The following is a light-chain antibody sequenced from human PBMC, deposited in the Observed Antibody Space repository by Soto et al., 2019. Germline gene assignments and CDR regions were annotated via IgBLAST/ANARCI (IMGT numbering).Light chain of an antibody. CDR3: QQYGSFIN. CDR1: QSISSW. V-gene: IGKV1-5*03. J-gene: IGKJ5*01. Sequence: DIQMTQSPSTLSASVVDRFTITCRASQSISSWLAWYQQKPGKAPKLLIYKASSLESGVPSRFSGSGSGTEFTLTISSLQPEDFAVYYCQQYGSFINCGQGTQLEIK. CDR2: KAS.